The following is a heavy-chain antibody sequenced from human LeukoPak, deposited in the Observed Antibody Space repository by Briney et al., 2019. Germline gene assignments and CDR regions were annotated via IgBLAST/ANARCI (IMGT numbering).Heavy chain of an antibody. CDR1: GFTFSYYN. J-gene: IGHJ5*02. Sequence: GGSLRLSCVASGFTFSYYNMNWVRQAPGKGLEWVSYTTGDSSRISYADSVKGRYTSSRDNVKNSLYLEMNSLRDEDTAVYYCARGPWGSSNWFDPWGQGTLVIVSS. CDR2: TTGDSSRI. V-gene: IGHV3-48*02. CDR3: ARGPWGSSNWFDP. D-gene: IGHD2-15*01.